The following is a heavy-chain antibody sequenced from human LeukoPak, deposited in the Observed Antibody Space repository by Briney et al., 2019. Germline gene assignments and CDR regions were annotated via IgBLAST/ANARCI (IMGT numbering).Heavy chain of an antibody. CDR3: ARDGFNVGIGELADDAFDI. CDR2: IRSKANSYAT. V-gene: IGHV3-73*01. CDR1: GFTFSGAT. J-gene: IGHJ3*02. D-gene: IGHD3-10*01. Sequence: GGSLRLSCAASGFTFSGATMHWVRQASGKVLELVGRIRSKANSYATAYGASVKGRFTISRDNAKNSLYLQMNSLRAEDTAVYYCARDGFNVGIGELADDAFDIWGQGTMVTVSS.